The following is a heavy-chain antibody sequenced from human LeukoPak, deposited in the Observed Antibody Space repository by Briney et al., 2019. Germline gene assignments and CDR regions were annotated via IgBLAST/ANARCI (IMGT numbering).Heavy chain of an antibody. D-gene: IGHD3-16*01. CDR2: INPNSGGT. Sequence: GASVKVSCKASGYTFTGYYIHWVRQAPGQGLEWMGWINPNSGGTHYAQKFQGRVTMTRDTSISTAYMELSRLRSDDTAAYYCARPHDPCIWGSYCFDYWGQGTLVTVSS. J-gene: IGHJ4*02. CDR3: ARPHDPCIWGSYCFDY. CDR1: GYTFTGYY. V-gene: IGHV1-2*02.